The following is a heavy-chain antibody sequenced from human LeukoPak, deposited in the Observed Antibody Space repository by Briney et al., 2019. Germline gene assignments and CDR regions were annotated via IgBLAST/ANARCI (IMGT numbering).Heavy chain of an antibody. CDR2: IKSKTDGGTV. Sequence: GGSLRLSCAVSGFTFSNAWMSWVRQAPGKGLEWVGRIKSKTDGGTVDYAAPVKGRFTISRDDSKNTLYLQVNSLKTEDTAVYYCTTQGYNSGWFYFDYWGQGTLVTVSS. D-gene: IGHD6-19*01. V-gene: IGHV3-15*01. CDR3: TTQGYNSGWFYFDY. CDR1: GFTFSNAW. J-gene: IGHJ4*02.